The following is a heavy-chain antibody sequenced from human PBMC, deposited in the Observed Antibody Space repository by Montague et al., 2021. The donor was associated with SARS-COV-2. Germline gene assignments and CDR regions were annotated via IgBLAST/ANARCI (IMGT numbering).Heavy chain of an antibody. CDR1: GGSISSYY. V-gene: IGHV4-59*01. J-gene: IGHJ6*02. CDR2: IHYSGST. D-gene: IGHD2-2*01. Sequence: SETLSLTCTVSGGSISSYYWSWIRQRPGKGLERIGYIHYSGSTNYNPSLKSRVTISVDTSKNQFSLKLSSVTAADTAVYYCARALGDLGSSTSDVSYYYGLDVWGQGTTVTGSS. CDR3: ARALGDLGSSTSDVSYYYGLDV.